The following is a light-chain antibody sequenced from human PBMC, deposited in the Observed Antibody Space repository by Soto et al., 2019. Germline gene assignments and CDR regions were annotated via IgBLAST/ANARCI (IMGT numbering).Light chain of an antibody. V-gene: IGKV3-15*01. CDR2: EAS. Sequence: EIVLTQFPATLSLSPGERATLSCRASQSVSSHLAWFQQRPGQAPRLLIYEASIRATGVPATFSGSGSGTEFTLTISSLQSEDFAVYYCHHYHNWPMTFGQGTRLEIK. CDR1: QSVSSH. CDR3: HHYHNWPMT. J-gene: IGKJ5*01.